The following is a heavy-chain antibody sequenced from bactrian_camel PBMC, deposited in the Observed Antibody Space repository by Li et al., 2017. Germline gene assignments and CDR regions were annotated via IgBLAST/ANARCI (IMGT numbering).Heavy chain of an antibody. CDR3: AAEATPWRSACDLGAHFPY. D-gene: IGHD3*01. J-gene: IGHJ4*01. V-gene: IGHV3S40*01. Sequence: VQLVESGGGSVQAGGSLRLSCAASAYTYNSNCKGWFRQAPGKEREGVASLHIFSDRATYVDTVKGRFTISRDNGKNTVYLQMNSLKPEDTAMYYCAAEATPWRSACDLGAHFPYWGPGTQVTVS. CDR2: LHIFSDRA. CDR1: AYTYNSNC.